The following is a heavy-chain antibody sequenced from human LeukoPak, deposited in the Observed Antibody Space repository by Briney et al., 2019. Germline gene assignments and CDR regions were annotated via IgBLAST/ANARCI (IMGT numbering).Heavy chain of an antibody. J-gene: IGHJ4*02. CDR1: GYTLTGYY. V-gene: IGHV1-46*01. D-gene: IGHD3-16*01. Sequence: ASVKVSCKASGYTLTGYYMHWVRQAPGQGLEWMGIINPSGGSTSYSQKFQGRVTMTRDTSTSTVYMELSSLRFEDTAVYSCARVPDRGSYYFDYWGQGTLVTVSS. CDR3: ARVPDRGSYYFDY. CDR2: INPSGGST.